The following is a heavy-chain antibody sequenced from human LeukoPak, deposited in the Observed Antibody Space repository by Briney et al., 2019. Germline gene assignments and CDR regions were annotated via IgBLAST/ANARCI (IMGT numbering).Heavy chain of an antibody. CDR3: ARDYGGYGDFDY. J-gene: IGHJ4*02. CDR1: GYTFTSYY. V-gene: IGHV1-2*06. Sequence: ASVKVSCKASGYTFTSYYMHWVRQAPGQGLEWMGRINPNSGGTNYAQKFQGRVTMTRDTSISTAYMELSRLRSDDTAVYYCARDYGGYGDFDYWGQGTLVTVSS. D-gene: IGHD3-22*01. CDR2: INPNSGGT.